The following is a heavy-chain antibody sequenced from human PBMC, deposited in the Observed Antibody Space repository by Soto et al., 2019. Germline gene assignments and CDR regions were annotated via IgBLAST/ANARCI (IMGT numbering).Heavy chain of an antibody. V-gene: IGHV4-4*02. CDR1: GVPISSSSW. Sequence: QVQLQQSGQGLVKPSGTLSLTCDVSGVPISSSSWWSWVRQPPGKGLEWVGEIYHSGSTNYNPSLNGRVTISVDKSKNQFALRRTSVTAADTAIYYCAGGFGAGHYDYWGQGSLVTVSS. J-gene: IGHJ4*02. CDR3: AGGFGAGHYDY. CDR2: IYHSGST. D-gene: IGHD6-25*01.